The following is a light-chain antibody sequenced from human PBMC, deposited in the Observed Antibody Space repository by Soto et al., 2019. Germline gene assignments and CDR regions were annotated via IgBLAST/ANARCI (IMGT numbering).Light chain of an antibody. V-gene: IGKV1-8*01. CDR3: PQYYSYPLT. Sequence: AIRMTQSPSSLSASTGDRVTITCRASQGISSYLAWYQQKPGKAPKLLIYAASTLQSGVPSRFSGSGSGTDFTLTISCLQSEDFATYYCPQYYSYPLTFGGGTQVDIK. CDR2: AAS. CDR1: QGISSY. J-gene: IGKJ4*01.